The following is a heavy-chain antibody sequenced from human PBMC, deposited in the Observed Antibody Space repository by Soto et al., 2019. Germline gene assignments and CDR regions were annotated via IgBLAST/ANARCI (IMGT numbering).Heavy chain of an antibody. J-gene: IGHJ4*02. CDR1: GGSISSGGYY. Sequence: SETLSLTCTVSGGSISSGGYYWSWIRQHPGKGLEWIGYIYYSGSTYYNPSLKSRVTISVDTSKNQFSLKLSSVTAADTAVYYCARDRDEGFDYWGQGTLVTVSS. CDR2: IYYSGST. CDR3: ARDRDEGFDY. V-gene: IGHV4-31*03.